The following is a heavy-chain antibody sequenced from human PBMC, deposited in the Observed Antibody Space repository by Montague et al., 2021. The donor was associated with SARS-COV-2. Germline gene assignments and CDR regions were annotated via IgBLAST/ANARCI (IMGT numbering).Heavy chain of an antibody. CDR1: GGSISSSSYY. CDR2: IYYSGST. CDR3: ARGRIELSMIVVVMTGASYYMGV. D-gene: IGHD3-22*01. Sequence: SETLSLTCTVSGGSISSSSYYWGWIRQPPGKGLEWIGSIYYSGSTYYNPSLKSRVTISVDTFKNQFSLKLSSVTAADTAVYYCARGRIELSMIVVVMTGASYYMGVWGKRTTVTVPS. V-gene: IGHV4-39*01. J-gene: IGHJ6*03.